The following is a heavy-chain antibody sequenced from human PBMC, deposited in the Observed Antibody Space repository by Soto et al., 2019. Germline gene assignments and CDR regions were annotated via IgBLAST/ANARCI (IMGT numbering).Heavy chain of an antibody. D-gene: IGHD3-3*01. V-gene: IGHV3-23*01. CDR2: VTGTGGST. Sequence: PGGSLRLSCAASGFTFSSYAMVWVRQAPGKGLEWVSAVTGTGGSTYYADSVKGRFTISRDNSENTLYLQMNSLRAEDTALYYCAKDSDFWSGYYSALDYWGQGPLVTVSS. J-gene: IGHJ4*02. CDR1: GFTFSSYA. CDR3: AKDSDFWSGYYSALDY.